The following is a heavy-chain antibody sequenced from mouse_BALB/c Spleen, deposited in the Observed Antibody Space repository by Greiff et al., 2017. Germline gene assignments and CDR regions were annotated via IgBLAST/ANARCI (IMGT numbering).Heavy chain of an antibody. Sequence: EVMLVESGGGLVKPGGSLKLSCAASGFTFSSYTMSWVRQTPEKRLEWVATISSGGSYTYYPDSVKGRFTISRDNAKNTLYLQMSSLKSEDTAMYYCTRDDPPITTVVGGAMDYWGQGTSVTVSS. CDR2: ISSGGSYT. CDR3: TRDDPPITTVVGGAMDY. V-gene: IGHV5-6-4*01. CDR1: GFTFSSYT. D-gene: IGHD1-1*01. J-gene: IGHJ4*01.